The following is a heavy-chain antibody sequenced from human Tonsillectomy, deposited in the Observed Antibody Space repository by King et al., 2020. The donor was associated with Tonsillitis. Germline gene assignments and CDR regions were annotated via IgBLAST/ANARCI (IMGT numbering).Heavy chain of an antibody. CDR2: ISDDGSNK. CDR1: GFTFSSYG. Sequence: VQLVESGGGVVQPGRSLRLSCAASGFTFSSYGIHWVRQAPGKGLEWVAVISDDGSNKYYADSVKGRFTISRHNSKNTLYLQMSSLRAEDTAVYYCARDRDDYIFDYWGQGTLVTVSS. CDR3: ARDRDDYIFDY. J-gene: IGHJ4*02. V-gene: IGHV3-33*05. D-gene: IGHD4/OR15-4a*01.